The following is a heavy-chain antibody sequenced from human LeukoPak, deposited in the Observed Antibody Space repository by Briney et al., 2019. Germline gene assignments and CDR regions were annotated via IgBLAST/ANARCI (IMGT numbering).Heavy chain of an antibody. CDR1: GYTFTSYD. CDR2: MNPYSGNK. J-gene: IGHJ2*01. D-gene: IGHD6-13*01. Sequence: GASVKVCCKASGYTFTSYDINWVRQATGQGLEWMRWMNPYSGNKGYAQKFQGRVTMTRNTSISTAYMELSSLISEDTTVYYCTTDSGYSSSWYGSYWYFDLWGRGTLVTVSS. CDR3: TTDSGYSSSWYGSYWYFDL. V-gene: IGHV1-8*01.